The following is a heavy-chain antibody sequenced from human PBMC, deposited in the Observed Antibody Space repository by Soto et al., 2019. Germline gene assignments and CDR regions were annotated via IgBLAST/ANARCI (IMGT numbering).Heavy chain of an antibody. J-gene: IGHJ4*02. D-gene: IGHD4-4*01. CDR2: IRSKADGGTT. V-gene: IGHV3-15*07. Sequence: GGSLRLSCAASGFTFNNAWMNWVRQAPGKGLEWVGRIRSKADGGTTDYPAPAKDRFTISRDDSKNTLHLQMNSLKTEDTAVYYCTTEPDYSNYFEYRGQGTLVTVSS. CDR1: GFTFNNAW. CDR3: TTEPDYSNYFEY.